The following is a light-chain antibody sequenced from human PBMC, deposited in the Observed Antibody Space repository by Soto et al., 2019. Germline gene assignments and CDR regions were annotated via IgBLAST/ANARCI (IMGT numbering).Light chain of an antibody. CDR1: SSDVGSYNL. CDR3: CSYAGSRDVV. CDR2: EGS. J-gene: IGLJ2*01. Sequence: QSVLTQPASVSGSPGHSITISCTGTSSDVGSYNLVSWYQQHPGKAPKLMIYEGSKRPSGVSNRFSGSKSGNTASLTISGLQAEDEADYYCCSYAGSRDVVFGGGTKVTVL. V-gene: IGLV2-23*01.